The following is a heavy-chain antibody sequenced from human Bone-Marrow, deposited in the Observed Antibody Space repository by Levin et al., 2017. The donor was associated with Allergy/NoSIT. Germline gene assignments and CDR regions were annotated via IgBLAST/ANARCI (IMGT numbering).Heavy chain of an antibody. Sequence: GGSLRLSCAASGFTFSSYWMSWVRQAPGKGLEWVANIKQDGSEKYYVDSVKGRFTISRDNAKNSLYLQMNSLRAEDTAVYYCARFGSCSSTSCYLFDYWGQGTLVTVSS. J-gene: IGHJ4*02. V-gene: IGHV3-7*04. CDR3: ARFGSCSSTSCYLFDY. D-gene: IGHD2-2*01. CDR2: IKQDGSEK. CDR1: GFTFSSYW.